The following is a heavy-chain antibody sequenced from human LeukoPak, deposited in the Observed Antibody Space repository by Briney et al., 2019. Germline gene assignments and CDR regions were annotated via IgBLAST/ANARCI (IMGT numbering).Heavy chain of an antibody. D-gene: IGHD6-6*01. CDR1: GFTFSSFS. Sequence: AGGSLRLSCAVSGFTFSSFSMNWVRQAPGKGLEWVSFISSSSTYIYYADSMKGRFTISRDNAKNSLFLQMNSLRGEDTAVYYCARIPYSSSLTDAFDIWGQGTMVTVYS. J-gene: IGHJ3*02. V-gene: IGHV3-21*01. CDR3: ARIPYSSSLTDAFDI. CDR2: ISSSSTYI.